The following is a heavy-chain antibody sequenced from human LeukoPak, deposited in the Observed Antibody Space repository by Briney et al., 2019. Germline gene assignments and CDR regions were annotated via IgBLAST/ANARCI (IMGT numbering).Heavy chain of an antibody. CDR2: IRSEADSYGT. Sequence: GGSLRLSCAASGFTFSGSQMHWVRQAPGKGLEWVGRIRSEADSYGTAYAASVKGRFTIPRDDSKNTAYLQMNSLKTEDTAVYYCARHSSWYAFDIWGQGTLVAVSS. D-gene: IGHD2-15*01. CDR3: ARHSSWYAFDI. J-gene: IGHJ3*02. V-gene: IGHV3-73*01. CDR1: GFTFSGSQ.